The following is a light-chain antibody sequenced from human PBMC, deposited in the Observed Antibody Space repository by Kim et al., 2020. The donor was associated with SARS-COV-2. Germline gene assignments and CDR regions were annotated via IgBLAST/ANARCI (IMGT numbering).Light chain of an antibody. V-gene: IGKV3-15*01. J-gene: IGKJ2*01. CDR3: QQYNNWPPRFT. Sequence: EIVMTQSPATLSVSPGERATLSCRASQSISINLAWYQQKPGQAPRLLIYGASTRATDIPARFSGSGSGTQFTLTISSLQSEDFALYYCQQYNNWPPRFTFGQGTKLEI. CDR1: QSISIN. CDR2: GAS.